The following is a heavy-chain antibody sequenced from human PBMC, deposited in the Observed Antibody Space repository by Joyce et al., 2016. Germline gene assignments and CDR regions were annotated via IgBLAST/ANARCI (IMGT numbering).Heavy chain of an antibody. CDR2: ISNDGIYK. CDR1: GLTLRNYG. V-gene: IGHV3-30*18. Sequence: QVQLVESGGGVVQPGRSLRLSCAASGLTLRNYGVHWVRQAPGKGLEWVSVISNDGIYKYYAHYMKGRFTISRDNSKNTVFLEMNSRRTEDTAVYSCAKILTATYSSGWFLDYWGQGTLVAVSS. D-gene: IGHD6-25*01. CDR3: AKILTATYSSGWFLDY. J-gene: IGHJ4*02.